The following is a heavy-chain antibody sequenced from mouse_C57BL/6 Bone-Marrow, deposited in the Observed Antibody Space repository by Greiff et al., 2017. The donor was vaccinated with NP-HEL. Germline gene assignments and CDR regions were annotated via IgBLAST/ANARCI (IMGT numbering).Heavy chain of an antibody. CDR1: GFTFSSYG. CDR2: ISSGGSYT. D-gene: IGHD2-1*01. V-gene: IGHV5-6*02. Sequence: DVMLVESGGDLVKPGGSLKLSCAASGFTFSSYGMSWVRQTPDKRLEWVATISSGGSYTYYPDSVKGRFTISRDNAKNTLYLQMSSLKSEDTAMYYCARHHLLEAYRGQGTLVTVSA. J-gene: IGHJ3*01. CDR3: ARHHLLEAY.